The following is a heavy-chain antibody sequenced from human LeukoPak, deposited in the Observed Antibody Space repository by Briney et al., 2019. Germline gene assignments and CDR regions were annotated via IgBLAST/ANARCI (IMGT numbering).Heavy chain of an antibody. CDR3: AKDMYDGWPRVYYGMDV. D-gene: IGHD2-8*01. J-gene: IGHJ6*02. CDR2: ISGSGGST. CDR1: GFTFSSYA. Sequence: PGGSLRLSCAASGFTFSSYAMSWVRQAPGKGLEWVSAISGSGGSTYYADSVKGRFTISRDNSKNTLYLQMNSLRAEDTAVYYCAKDMYDGWPRVYYGMDVWGQGTTVTVSS. V-gene: IGHV3-23*01.